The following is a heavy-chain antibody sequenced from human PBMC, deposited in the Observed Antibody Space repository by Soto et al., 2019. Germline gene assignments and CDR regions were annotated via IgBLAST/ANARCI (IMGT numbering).Heavy chain of an antibody. D-gene: IGHD3-10*01. CDR3: ARSFGELFHYYGMDV. V-gene: IGHV3-33*01. Sequence: QVQLVESGGGVVQPGRSLRLSCAASGFTFSSYGMHWVRQAPGKGLEWVAVIWYDGSNKYYADSVKGRFTISRDNSKNTLYLQMNSLRAEDTAVYYCARSFGELFHYYGMDVWGQGTTVTVSS. CDR1: GFTFSSYG. J-gene: IGHJ6*02. CDR2: IWYDGSNK.